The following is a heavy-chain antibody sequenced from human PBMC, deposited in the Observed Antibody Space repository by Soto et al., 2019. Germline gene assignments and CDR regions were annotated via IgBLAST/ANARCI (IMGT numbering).Heavy chain of an antibody. V-gene: IGHV3-66*01. CDR2: IYSGGDR. CDR1: GITVNNNY. CDR3: ARDVGV. J-gene: IGHJ6*04. Sequence: EVQLVESGGGLVQPRGSLRLSCAASGITVNNNYMSWVRQAPGKGLEWVSVIYSGGDRGYADSVKGRFTISRDNSKNTVYLQMNGLRAEDTAIYYCARDVGVWGRGTTVIVSS.